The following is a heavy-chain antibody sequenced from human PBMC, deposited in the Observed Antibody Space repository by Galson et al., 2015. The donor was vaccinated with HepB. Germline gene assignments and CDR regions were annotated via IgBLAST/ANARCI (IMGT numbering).Heavy chain of an antibody. CDR1: NGTVNVFH. V-gene: IGHV4-34*08. J-gene: IGHJ4*02. D-gene: IGHD1-1*01. Sequence: TLSPPCSAYNGTVNVFHWSWVRQPPGKGLEWIGGIDQSGRTRFGPSYRNRVSLSADTSKTHLALSLRSVTAADTTVYFCASLETTLDDTTMPVEIWGQGTLVIVSS. CDR2: IDQSGRT. CDR3: ASLETTLDDTTMPVEI.